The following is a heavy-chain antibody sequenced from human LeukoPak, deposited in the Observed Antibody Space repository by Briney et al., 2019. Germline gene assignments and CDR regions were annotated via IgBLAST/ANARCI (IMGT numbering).Heavy chain of an antibody. Sequence: GGSLRLSCVAAGFTFSAYYMRWIRQAAGKGLEWVSYISTSSSDINYADSVKGRFTISRDNAKNSLYLKMNSLRAEEKAVYYCARDWATSNENWFDPWGQGTLATVSS. CDR1: GFTFSAYY. V-gene: IGHV3-11*06. J-gene: IGHJ5*02. D-gene: IGHD1-1*01. CDR3: ARDWATSNENWFDP. CDR2: ISTSSSDI.